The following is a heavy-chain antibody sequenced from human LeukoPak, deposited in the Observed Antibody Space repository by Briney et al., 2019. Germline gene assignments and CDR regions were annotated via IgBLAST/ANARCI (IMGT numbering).Heavy chain of an antibody. CDR2: LSSSGGNT. CDR3: AKDKDPWKSTSISDFDY. V-gene: IGHV3-23*01. Sequence: PGGSLRLSCAASRFTFSNYGMSWVRQAPGKGLEFVSALSSSGGNTYYADSVKGRFTISRDNSKNTLYLQMNSLRAEETAVYFCAKDKDPWKSTSISDFDYWGQGTLVTVSS. CDR1: RFTFSNYG. D-gene: IGHD1-1*01. J-gene: IGHJ4*02.